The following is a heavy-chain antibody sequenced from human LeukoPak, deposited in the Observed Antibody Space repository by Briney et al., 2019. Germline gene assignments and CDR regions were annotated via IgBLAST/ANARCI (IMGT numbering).Heavy chain of an antibody. V-gene: IGHV4-61*05. CDR1: GFSLSTSGVG. Sequence: SGPTLVNPTQTLTLTCTFSGFSLSTSGVGVGWIRQPPGKGLEWIGYISYSGNTNYNPSLKSRVTISVEMSKHQFSLKLSSVTAADTAVYYCARCGSSWFHDFWGQGILVTVSS. D-gene: IGHD6-13*01. CDR3: ARCGSSWFHDF. CDR2: ISYSGNT. J-gene: IGHJ4*02.